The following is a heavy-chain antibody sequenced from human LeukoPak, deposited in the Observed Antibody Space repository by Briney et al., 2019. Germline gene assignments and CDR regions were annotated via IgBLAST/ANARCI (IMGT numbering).Heavy chain of an antibody. CDR1: GFTFSSYA. J-gene: IGHJ4*02. V-gene: IGHV3-23*01. Sequence: PGGSLRLSCAASGFTFSSYAMSWVRQAPGKGLEWVSAISADASSTYYADSVKGRFTISRDNSKNTLYLQMNSLRAEDTAVYYCARMGPYYYDSSGYIDYWGQGTLVTVSS. D-gene: IGHD3-22*01. CDR2: ISADASST. CDR3: ARMGPYYYDSSGYIDY.